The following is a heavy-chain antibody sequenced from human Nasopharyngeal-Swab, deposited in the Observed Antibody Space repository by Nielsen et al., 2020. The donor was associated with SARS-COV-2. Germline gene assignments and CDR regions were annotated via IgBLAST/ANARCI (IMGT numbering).Heavy chain of an antibody. Sequence: SVKVSCKASGGTFSSYAISWVRQAPGQGLEWMGGIIPIFGTANYAQKFQGRVTITADESTSTAYMELSSLRSEDTAVYYCARERGYCSGGSCYSKRDAFDIWGQGTMVTVSS. CDR1: GGTFSSYA. D-gene: IGHD2-15*01. CDR2: IIPIFGTA. CDR3: ARERGYCSGGSCYSKRDAFDI. V-gene: IGHV1-69*13. J-gene: IGHJ3*02.